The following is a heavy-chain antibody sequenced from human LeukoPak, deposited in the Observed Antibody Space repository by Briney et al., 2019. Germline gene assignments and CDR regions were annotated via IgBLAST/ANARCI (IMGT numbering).Heavy chain of an antibody. J-gene: IGHJ4*02. D-gene: IGHD1-26*01. CDR2: IYYTGST. CDR1: GFTFSSYA. V-gene: IGHV4-59*06. CDR3: ATGNRWEVLLGY. Sequence: GSLRLSCAASGFTFSSYAMHWVRQAPGKGLEWIGYIYYTGSTYYNPSLESRVTISLDTSKNQFSLELSSVTAADTAVYYCATGNRWEVLLGYWGQGTLVTVSS.